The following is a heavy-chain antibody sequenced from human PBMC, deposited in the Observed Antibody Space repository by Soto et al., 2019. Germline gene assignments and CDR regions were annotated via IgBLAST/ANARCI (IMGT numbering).Heavy chain of an antibody. V-gene: IGHV3-7*01. CDR2: IKQDGSEK. Sequence: PGGSLRLSCAASGFTFSSYWMSWVRQAPGKGLEWVANIKQDGSEKYYVDSVKGRFTISRGNAKNSLYLQMKSLRVEDTAVYYCHGYSKYYYFGMDIWGQGTTVTVSS. CDR1: GFTFSSYW. CDR3: HGYSKYYYFGMDI. J-gene: IGHJ6*02. D-gene: IGHD4-4*01.